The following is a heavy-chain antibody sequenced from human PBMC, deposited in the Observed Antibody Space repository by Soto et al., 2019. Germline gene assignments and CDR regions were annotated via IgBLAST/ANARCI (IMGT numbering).Heavy chain of an antibody. CDR2: ISYDGSNK. CDR3: ARAKLNVVVTAIIDY. V-gene: IGHV3-30-3*01. Sequence: GGSLRLSCAASGFTFSSYAMHWVRQAPGKGLEWVAVISYDGSNKYYADSVKGRSTISRDNSKNTLYLQMNSLRAEDTAVYYCARAKLNVVVTAIIDYWGQGTLVTVSS. CDR1: GFTFSSYA. D-gene: IGHD2-21*02. J-gene: IGHJ4*02.